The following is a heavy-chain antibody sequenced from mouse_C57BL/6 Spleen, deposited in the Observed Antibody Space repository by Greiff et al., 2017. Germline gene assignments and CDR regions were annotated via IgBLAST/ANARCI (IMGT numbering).Heavy chain of an antibody. CDR3: ARSRDVVPTYAMDC. CDR1: GYTFTDYN. J-gene: IGHJ4*01. Sequence: VQLQQSGPELVKPGASVKIPCKASGYTFTDYNMDWVKQSPGKSLEWIGDIYPNNGGTIYNQKFKGQATLTVDTSSRTAYMELRSLTSEDTAVYCRARSRDVVPTYAMDCWGQGTTLTVSS. CDR2: IYPNNGGT. V-gene: IGHV1-18*01. D-gene: IGHD1-1*02.